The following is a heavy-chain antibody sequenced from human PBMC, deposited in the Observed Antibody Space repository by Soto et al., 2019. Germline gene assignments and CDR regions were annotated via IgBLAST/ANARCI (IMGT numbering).Heavy chain of an antibody. CDR2: ISGSGGST. J-gene: IGHJ4*02. CDR1: GFTFSGDP. D-gene: IGHD5-12*01. Sequence: PGGSLRLSCAAAGFTFSGDPMSWVRQAPGKGLEWVSAISGSGGSTYYADSVKGRFTISRDNSKNTLYLQMNSLRAEDTAVYYCAKVYGMVATYYFDYWGQGTLVTVSS. CDR3: AKVYGMVATYYFDY. V-gene: IGHV3-23*01.